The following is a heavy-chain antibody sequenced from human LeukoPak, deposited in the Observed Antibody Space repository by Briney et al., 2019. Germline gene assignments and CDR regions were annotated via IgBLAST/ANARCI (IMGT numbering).Heavy chain of an antibody. CDR2: VTGSGGTP. D-gene: IGHD5-12*01. V-gene: IGHV3-23*01. CDR1: GFIFSSYD. CDR3: AKELRYSNKWYSWFDP. J-gene: IGHJ5*02. Sequence: GGSLRLSCEASGFIFSSYDMSWVRQAPGKGLEWVSSVTGSGGTPKYADSVKGRFTVSRDNSKNTLYLQMSNLRVEDTATYYCAKELRYSNKWYSWFDPWGQGTPVTVSS.